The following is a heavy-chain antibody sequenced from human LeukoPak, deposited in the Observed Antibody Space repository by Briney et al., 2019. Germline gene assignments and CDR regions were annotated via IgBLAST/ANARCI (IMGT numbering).Heavy chain of an antibody. CDR3: ARHGSWSFDY. CDR1: GFTFSSHA. Sequence: VGSLRLSCAASGFTFSSHAMSWVRQAPGKGLEWVSAITSGSGSNVYYTDSLKGRFTISRDNSKNTLYLQMNSLRAEDTAVYYCARHGSWSFDYWGQGTLVTVSA. V-gene: IGHV3-23*01. CDR2: ITSGSGSNV. J-gene: IGHJ4*02. D-gene: IGHD6-13*01.